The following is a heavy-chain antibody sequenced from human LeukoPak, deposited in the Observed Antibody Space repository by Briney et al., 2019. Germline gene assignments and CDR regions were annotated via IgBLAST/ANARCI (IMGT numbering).Heavy chain of an antibody. CDR3: ARSYSSSRFIMDV. CDR1: GGSISSYY. J-gene: IGHJ6*04. Sequence: SETLSLTCTVSGGSISSYYWSWIRQPPGRGLAWIGYIYYSGSTNYNPSLKSRVTISVDTSKNQFSLKLSSVTAADTAVYYCARSYSSSRFIMDVWGKGTTVTVSS. CDR2: IYYSGST. V-gene: IGHV4-59*12. D-gene: IGHD6-13*01.